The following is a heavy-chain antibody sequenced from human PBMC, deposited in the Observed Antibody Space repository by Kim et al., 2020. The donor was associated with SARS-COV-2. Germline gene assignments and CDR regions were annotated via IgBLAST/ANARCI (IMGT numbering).Heavy chain of an antibody. V-gene: IGHV4-31*02. CDR2: T. Sequence: TYYNTSLKSRVTISVDTSKNQFSLKLSCVTAADTAMYYCARKFSGNAFDIWGQGTMVTVSS. J-gene: IGHJ3*02. CDR3: ARKFSGNAFDI.